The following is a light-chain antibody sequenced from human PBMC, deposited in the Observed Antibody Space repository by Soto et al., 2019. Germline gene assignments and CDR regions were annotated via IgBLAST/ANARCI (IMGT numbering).Light chain of an antibody. J-gene: IGKJ1*01. CDR1: QSLLHTSGDSY. V-gene: IGKV2-28*01. CDR2: LGS. Sequence: DIVMTQSPLSLSVTPGEPASISCRSSQSLLHTSGDSYLDWYLQKPGQSPQLLIYLGSNRASGVPDRFSGSGSGTDFTLKISRVEAEDVGVYYCMQPLQSWTFXQGTKVDIK. CDR3: MQPLQSWT.